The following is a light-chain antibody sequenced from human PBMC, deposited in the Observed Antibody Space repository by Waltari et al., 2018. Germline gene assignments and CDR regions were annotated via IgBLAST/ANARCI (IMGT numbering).Light chain of an antibody. CDR2: VNSDGSH. Sequence: QLVLTQSPSASASLGASVKLTCTPTSGHSTNVIAWLQKRPEKGPRYLMTVNSDGSHNKGDEIPDRFSGSSSGAERYLTISSLQSEDEADYYCQTGGHGTWVFGGGTKLTVL. CDR1: SGHSTNV. CDR3: QTGGHGTWV. V-gene: IGLV4-69*01. J-gene: IGLJ3*02.